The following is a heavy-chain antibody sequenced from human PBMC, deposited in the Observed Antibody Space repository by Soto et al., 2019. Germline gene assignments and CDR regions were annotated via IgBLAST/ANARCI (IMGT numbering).Heavy chain of an antibody. J-gene: IGHJ3*02. Sequence: QPGGSLRLSCAASGFTFSSYGMHWVRQAPGKGLEWVAVICYDGSNKYYADSVKGRFTISRDNSKNTLYLQMNSLRAEDTAVYYCARAGPYDSSGYYPTSFDIWGQGTMVTVSS. CDR2: ICYDGSNK. V-gene: IGHV3-33*01. CDR3: ARAGPYDSSGYYPTSFDI. CDR1: GFTFSSYG. D-gene: IGHD3-22*01.